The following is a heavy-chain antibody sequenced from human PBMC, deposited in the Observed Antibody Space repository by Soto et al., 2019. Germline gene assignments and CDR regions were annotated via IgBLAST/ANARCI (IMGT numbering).Heavy chain of an antibody. CDR3: ARSRGVPHNFDN. CDR1: GGTFSSYA. CDR2: IIPIFGTA. D-gene: IGHD3-10*01. Sequence: ASVKVSCKASGGTFSSYAISWVRQAPGQGLEWMGGIIPIFGTANYAQKFQGRVTMTSDTSTGTVYMELRSLRSEDTAMYYCARSRGVPHNFDNWGQGTLVTVSS. V-gene: IGHV1-69*05. J-gene: IGHJ4*02.